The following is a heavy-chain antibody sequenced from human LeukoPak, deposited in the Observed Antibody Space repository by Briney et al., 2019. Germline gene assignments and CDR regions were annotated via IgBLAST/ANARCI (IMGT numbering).Heavy chain of an antibody. CDR1: GYTFTSYD. D-gene: IGHD3-22*01. Sequence: ASVKVSCKASGYTFTSYDINWVRQATGQGLEWMGWMNPNSGNTGYAQKFQGRVTMTRNTSISTAYMELSSLRSEDTAVYYCARGLGSYYYDSSGYYPYYYYYGMDVWGQGTTVTVSS. J-gene: IGHJ6*02. CDR3: ARGLGSYYYDSSGYYPYYYYYGMDV. CDR2: MNPNSGNT. V-gene: IGHV1-8*01.